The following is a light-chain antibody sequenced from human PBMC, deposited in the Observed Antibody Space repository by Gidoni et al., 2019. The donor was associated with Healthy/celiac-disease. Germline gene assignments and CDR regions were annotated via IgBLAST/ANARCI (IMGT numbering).Light chain of an antibody. J-gene: IGKJ4*01. V-gene: IGKV3-20*01. CDR2: GAA. Sequence: IVLTQSPGTLSLSPGERATLSCRASQSVSSSYLAWYQQKPGQAPRLLIYGAASRATGIPDRFRGSGSGTDFTLTSSRLEPEDFAVYYCQQYGSSPLTFGGGTKVEIK. CDR1: QSVSSSY. CDR3: QQYGSSPLT.